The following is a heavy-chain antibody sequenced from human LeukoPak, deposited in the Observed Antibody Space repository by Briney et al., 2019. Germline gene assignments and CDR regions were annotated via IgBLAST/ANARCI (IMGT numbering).Heavy chain of an antibody. J-gene: IGHJ4*02. CDR3: ARDTGYYYDSSGSVFDY. CDR1: GGSISSGSYS. V-gene: IGHV4-61*02. CDR2: IYTSGST. D-gene: IGHD3-22*01. Sequence: SQTLSLTCTVPGGSISSGSYSRSWMRQPSVKGLDWIGRIYTSGSTDYNPSLKSRVTISVDTSKNQFSQKLSSVTAADTAVYYCARDTGYYYDSSGSVFDYWGQGTLVTVSS.